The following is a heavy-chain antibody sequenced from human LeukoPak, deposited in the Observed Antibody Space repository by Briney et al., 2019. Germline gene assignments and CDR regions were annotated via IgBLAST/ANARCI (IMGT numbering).Heavy chain of an antibody. D-gene: IGHD2-15*01. J-gene: IGHJ5*02. V-gene: IGHV3-30-3*01. CDR2: ISYDGSNK. CDR3: AREGGHCSGGSCYGNWFDP. CDR1: GFTFSSYA. Sequence: GGSLRLSCAASGFTFSSYAMHWVRRAPGKGLEWVAVISYDGSNKYYADSVKGRFTISRDNSKNTLYLQMNSLRAEDTAVYYCAREGGHCSGGSCYGNWFDPWGQGTLVTVSS.